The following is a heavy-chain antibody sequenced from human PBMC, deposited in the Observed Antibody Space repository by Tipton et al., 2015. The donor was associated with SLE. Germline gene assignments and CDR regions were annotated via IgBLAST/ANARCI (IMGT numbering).Heavy chain of an antibody. D-gene: IGHD2-8*01. V-gene: IGHV4-4*07. J-gene: IGHJ4*02. CDR1: GGSISCYY. Sequence: TLSLTCTVSGGSISCYYWSWHRQPAGKGLEWIGRIYSSGSTLYNPPLKSRVTISVGTSKNQFSLKLRSVTATDTAVYFCARYYCTTAGCYYFDCWGRGTLVTVSS. CDR3: ARYYCTTAGCYYFDC. CDR2: IYSSGST.